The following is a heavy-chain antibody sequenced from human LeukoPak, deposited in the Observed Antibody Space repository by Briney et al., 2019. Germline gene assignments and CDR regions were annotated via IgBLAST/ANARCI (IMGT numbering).Heavy chain of an antibody. Sequence: SETLSLTCTVSGGSISSYYWSWIRQPAGKGLERIGRIYTSGSTNYNPSLKSRVTMSVDTSKNQFSLKLSSVTAADTAVYYCARGPDSSWLYYGMDVWGQGTTVTVSS. J-gene: IGHJ6*02. CDR2: IYTSGST. V-gene: IGHV4-4*07. D-gene: IGHD6-13*01. CDR3: ARGPDSSWLYYGMDV. CDR1: GGSISSYY.